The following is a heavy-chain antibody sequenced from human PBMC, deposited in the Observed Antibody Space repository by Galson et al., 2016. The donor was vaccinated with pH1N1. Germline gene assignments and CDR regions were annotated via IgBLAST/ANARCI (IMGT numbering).Heavy chain of an antibody. D-gene: IGHD5-18*01. J-gene: IGHJ3*02. V-gene: IGHV4-59*01. CDR2: IYYNGHT. Sequence: ETLSLTCTVSGVSISGYYWGWIRQSPGKGLDYVGYIYYNGHTNYSPSLKSRVTMSLDMSKNQFSLKLTSVTAADTAVYFCARSGSRYGSDAFDIWGQGTTVTVSS. CDR3: ARSGSRYGSDAFDI. CDR1: GVSISGYY.